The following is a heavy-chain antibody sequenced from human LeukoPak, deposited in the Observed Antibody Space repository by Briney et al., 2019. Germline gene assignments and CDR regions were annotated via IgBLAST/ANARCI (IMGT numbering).Heavy chain of an antibody. Sequence: SETLSLTCTVSGGSISSGGYYWSWIRQPPGKGLEWIGYIYHSGSTYYNPSLKSRVTISVDRSKNQFSLKLSSVTAADTAVYYCARGEWELQFDYWGQGTLVTVSS. V-gene: IGHV4-30-2*01. CDR1: GGSISSGGYY. D-gene: IGHD1-26*01. CDR2: IYHSGST. CDR3: ARGEWELQFDY. J-gene: IGHJ4*02.